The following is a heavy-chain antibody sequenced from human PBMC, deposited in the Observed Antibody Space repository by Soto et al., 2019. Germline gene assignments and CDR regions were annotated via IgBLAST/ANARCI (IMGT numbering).Heavy chain of an antibody. CDR1: GYSISSGSY. CDR2: IYDSGVT. J-gene: IGHJ4*02. CDR3: AMRASGEPPYYFDS. Sequence: SETLSLTYAVSGYSISSGSYWGWIRQPPGKGLEWIVSIYDSGVTYYNPSLKSRVTTSVDTSENQFSLNLNSMTAADAAVYYCAMRASGEPPYYFDSWGQGTQVTVSS. V-gene: IGHV4-38-2*01. D-gene: IGHD7-27*01.